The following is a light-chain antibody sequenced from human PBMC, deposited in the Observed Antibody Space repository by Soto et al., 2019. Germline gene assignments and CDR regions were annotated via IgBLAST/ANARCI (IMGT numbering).Light chain of an antibody. J-gene: IGKJ4*01. Sequence: ETVMTQSPATLSVSPGESATLSCRASQSISSNLAWYRQKPGQAPRLLMFRTSTRATGVPARFSGSGSGTEFNITISSLQSEDFAVYYCQQYNNWPRATFGGGTKVDIK. V-gene: IGKV3-15*01. CDR3: QQYNNWPRAT. CDR1: QSISSN. CDR2: RTS.